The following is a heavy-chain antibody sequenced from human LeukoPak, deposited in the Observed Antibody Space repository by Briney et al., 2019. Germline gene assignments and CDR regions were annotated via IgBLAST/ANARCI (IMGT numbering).Heavy chain of an antibody. D-gene: IGHD1-26*01. J-gene: IGHJ4*02. CDR1: GFTFSSYS. Sequence: AGSLRLSCAASGFTFSSYSMNWVRQAPGKGLEWVSSISSSSSYIYYADSVKGRFTISRDNAKNSLYLQMNRLRAEDTAAYYCARATGATVDYFDYWGQGTLVTVSS. CDR3: ARATGATVDYFDY. CDR2: ISSSSSYI. V-gene: IGHV3-21*01.